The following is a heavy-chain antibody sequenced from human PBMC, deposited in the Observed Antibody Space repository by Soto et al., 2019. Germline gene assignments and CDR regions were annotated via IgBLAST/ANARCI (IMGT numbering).Heavy chain of an antibody. J-gene: IGHJ5*02. Sequence: SETLSLTCAVSGGSISSGGYSWSWIRQPPGKGLEWIGYIYHSGSTYYNPSLKSRVTISVDRSKNQFSLKLSSVTAADTAVYYCARLGDYVVGSSWFDPWGQGTLVTVSS. V-gene: IGHV4-30-2*01. CDR1: GGSISSGGYS. D-gene: IGHD4-17*01. CDR3: ARLGDYVVGSSWFDP. CDR2: IYHSGST.